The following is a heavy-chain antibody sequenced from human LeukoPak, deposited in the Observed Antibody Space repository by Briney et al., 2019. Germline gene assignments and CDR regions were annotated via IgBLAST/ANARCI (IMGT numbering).Heavy chain of an antibody. CDR2: ISAYNGNT. J-gene: IGHJ4*02. D-gene: IGHD5-18*01. V-gene: IGHV1-18*04. CDR3: ARDDSYALDY. Sequence: LWASVKVSCKASGYTFTSYGISWVRQAPGQGLEWMGWISAYNGNTNYAQKLQGRVTMTTDTSTSTACMELRSLRSDDTAVYYCARDDSYALDYWGQGTLVTVSS. CDR1: GYTFTSYG.